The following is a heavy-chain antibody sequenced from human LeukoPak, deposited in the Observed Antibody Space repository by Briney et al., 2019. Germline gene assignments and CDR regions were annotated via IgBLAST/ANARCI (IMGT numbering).Heavy chain of an antibody. V-gene: IGHV4-31*03. CDR3: ARVIKGDTMVRGVIMQADY. D-gene: IGHD3-10*01. J-gene: IGHJ4*02. CDR2: IYYSGST. Sequence: SETLSLTCTVSGGSISSSGYYWSWIRQHPGKGLEWIGYIYYSGSTYYNPSLKSRVTISVDTSKNQSSLKLSSVTAADTAVYYCARVIKGDTMVRGVIMQADYWGQGTLVTVSS. CDR1: GGSISSSGYY.